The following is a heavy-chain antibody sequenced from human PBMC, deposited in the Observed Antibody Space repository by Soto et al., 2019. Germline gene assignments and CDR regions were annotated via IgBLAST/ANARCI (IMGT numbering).Heavy chain of an antibody. CDR2: IKQDRSEK. Sequence: GGSLRLSCAASGFTFSSYWMSWVRQAPGKGLEWVANIKQDRSEKYYVDSVKGRFTISRDNAKNTLYLQMNSLRVEDTAVYYCAKRQSGSGHDAFDIWGQGTMVTVSS. D-gene: IGHD1-26*01. J-gene: IGHJ3*02. CDR3: AKRQSGSGHDAFDI. V-gene: IGHV3-7*03. CDR1: GFTFSSYW.